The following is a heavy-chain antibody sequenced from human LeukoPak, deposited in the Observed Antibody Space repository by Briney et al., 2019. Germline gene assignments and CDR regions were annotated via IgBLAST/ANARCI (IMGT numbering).Heavy chain of an antibody. V-gene: IGHV3-7*01. CDR2: IRQDGSEK. CDR1: GFIFSSYW. D-gene: IGHD3-22*01. Sequence: GGSLRLSCAASGFIFSSYWMNWVRQAPGKGLEWVANIRQDGSEKYYVDSVKGRFTISRDNAKTSLYLQMNSLTAEDTAVYYCARGAYYYEDWGQGTLVTVSS. CDR3: ARGAYYYED. J-gene: IGHJ4*02.